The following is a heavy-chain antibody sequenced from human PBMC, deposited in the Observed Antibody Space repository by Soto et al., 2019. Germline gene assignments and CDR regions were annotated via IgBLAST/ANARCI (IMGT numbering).Heavy chain of an antibody. CDR1: GFTLTNYW. J-gene: IGHJ6*02. V-gene: IGHV3-74*01. Sequence: LRLSCAASGFTLTNYWMHWVRQAPGKGLVWIGRVNSDGSDKAYADSVRGRFTISRDNGKNTLYLQMNSLSAEDTAVYYCASEIPRVIGYYYYGMDVWGQGTTVTVSS. D-gene: IGHD3-10*01. CDR2: VNSDGSDK. CDR3: ASEIPRVIGYYYYGMDV.